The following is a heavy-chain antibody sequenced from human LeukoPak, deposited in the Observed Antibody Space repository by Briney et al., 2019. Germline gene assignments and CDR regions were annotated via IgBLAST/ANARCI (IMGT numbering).Heavy chain of an antibody. CDR1: GGSISDNY. CDR2: IFHSGAT. D-gene: IGHD1-26*01. CDR3: ARNNNFVGTTNNDAFDI. J-gene: IGHJ3*02. Sequence: SETLSLTCTVSGGSISDNYWSWIRQPPGKRLEWVSYIFHSGATKYNPSLKSRVTTSFDTSRKQFSLRLSSVTAADTAVYYCARNNNFVGTTNNDAFDIWGQGTMVTVS. V-gene: IGHV4-59*01.